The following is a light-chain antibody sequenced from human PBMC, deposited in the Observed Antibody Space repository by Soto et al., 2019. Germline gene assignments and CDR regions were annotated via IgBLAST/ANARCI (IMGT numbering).Light chain of an antibody. Sequence: DNQMTQSPSTLSASVGDGVTITCRASQSISTWLAWYQQKPGKAPKLLIYKASRLEGGVPSRFSGSGSGTDFNITISSLQPDDFATYYCQQYNSYPLTFGGGTTVEIK. V-gene: IGKV1-5*03. CDR3: QQYNSYPLT. J-gene: IGKJ4*01. CDR2: KAS. CDR1: QSISTW.